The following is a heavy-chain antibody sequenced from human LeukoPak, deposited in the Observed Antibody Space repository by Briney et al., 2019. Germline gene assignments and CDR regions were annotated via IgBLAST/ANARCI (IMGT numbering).Heavy chain of an antibody. Sequence: GGSLRLSCAASGFTFSSYAMHWVRQAPGKGLEWVAVISYDGSNKYYADSVKGRFTISRDNAKNSLYLQMNSLRAEDTAVYYCARDHQEYDILTGYYIADAFDIWGQGTMVTVSS. CDR2: ISYDGSNK. J-gene: IGHJ3*02. D-gene: IGHD3-9*01. CDR3: ARDHQEYDILTGYYIADAFDI. V-gene: IGHV3-30-3*01. CDR1: GFTFSSYA.